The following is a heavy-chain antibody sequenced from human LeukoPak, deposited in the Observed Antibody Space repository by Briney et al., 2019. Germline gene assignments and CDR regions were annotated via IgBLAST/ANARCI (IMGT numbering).Heavy chain of an antibody. Sequence: HSETLSLTCTVSGGSISGYYWSWIRQPAGKGLEWIGRLYGSASIKYNPSLRSRLNLSGDTSKNQFSLKLSSVTAADTAVYYCAREARLASAAGLDVWGQGTMVTVS. V-gene: IGHV4-4*07. D-gene: IGHD5-12*01. CDR3: AREARLASAAGLDV. J-gene: IGHJ6*02. CDR1: GGSISGYY. CDR2: LYGSASI.